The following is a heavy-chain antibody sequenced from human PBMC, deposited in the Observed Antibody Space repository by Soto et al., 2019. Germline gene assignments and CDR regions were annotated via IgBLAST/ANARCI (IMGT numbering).Heavy chain of an antibody. CDR1: GVTFSYHA. D-gene: IGHD3-10*01. Sequence: GGFLRLSYSASGVTFSYHAMTWVSQAPGKGLEWVAVISGRDGVTHYTDSVKGRSTISRDNPKSTLYLQINSLIAEDMAIYYCETQADGFLEVRLDFWGAGTLVTVSS. CDR2: ISGRDGVT. V-gene: IGHV3-23*01. J-gene: IGHJ4*02. CDR3: ETQADGFLEVRLDF.